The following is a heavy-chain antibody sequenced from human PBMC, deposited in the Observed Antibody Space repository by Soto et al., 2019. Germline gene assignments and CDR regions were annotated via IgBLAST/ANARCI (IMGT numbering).Heavy chain of an antibody. D-gene: IGHD3-10*01. Sequence: SVKVSCKASGGTVSSYAITWVRQAPGKGLEWMGVFIPIFVSAHYAQKFQGRVTITADESTSTAYMELSGLRSEDTAIYYCARDLSSDSTGFRGYDLWGQGTLVTVSS. J-gene: IGHJ4*02. CDR1: GGTVSSYA. V-gene: IGHV1-69*13. CDR2: FIPIFVSA. CDR3: ARDLSSDSTGFRGYDL.